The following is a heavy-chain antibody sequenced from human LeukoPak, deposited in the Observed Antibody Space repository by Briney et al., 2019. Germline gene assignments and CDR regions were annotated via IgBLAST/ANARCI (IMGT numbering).Heavy chain of an antibody. CDR2: IYTSGST. Sequence: SETLSLTCAVSGGSISSYYWTWIRQPAGKGLECIGRIYTSGSTNYNPSLKSRVTISIDTSKNQFSLKLSSVTAADTAVYYCARAKWPTVHFDYWGQGTLVTVSS. D-gene: IGHD4-17*01. V-gene: IGHV4-4*07. CDR3: ARAKWPTVHFDY. CDR1: GGSISSYY. J-gene: IGHJ4*02.